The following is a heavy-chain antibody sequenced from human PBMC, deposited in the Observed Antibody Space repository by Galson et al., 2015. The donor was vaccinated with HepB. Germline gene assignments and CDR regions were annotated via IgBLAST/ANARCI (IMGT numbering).Heavy chain of an antibody. Sequence: SLRLSCAASGFTFSSYSMNWVRQAPGKGLEWVSSISSSSSYIYYADSVKGRFTISRDNAKNSLYLQMNSLRAEDTAVYYCARRKSMVQGGGDYRGQGTLVTVSS. V-gene: IGHV3-21*01. CDR3: ARRKSMVQGGGDY. CDR2: ISSSSSYI. D-gene: IGHD3-10*01. J-gene: IGHJ4*02. CDR1: GFTFSSYS.